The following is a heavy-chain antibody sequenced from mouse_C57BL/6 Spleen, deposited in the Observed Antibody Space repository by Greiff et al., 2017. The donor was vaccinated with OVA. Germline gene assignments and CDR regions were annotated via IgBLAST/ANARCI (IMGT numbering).Heavy chain of an antibody. CDR3: ARQLGQDYFDY. D-gene: IGHD4-1*02. CDR2: IYPRDGST. J-gene: IGHJ2*01. V-gene: IGHV1-85*01. Sequence: QVQLQQSGPELVKPGASVTLSCKASGYTFTSYDINWVKQRPGQGLAWIGWIYPRDGSTKYNEKLKGKATLTVDTSSSTAYMELHSLTSEDSAVYCCARQLGQDYFDYWGQGTTLTGSS. CDR1: GYTFTSYD.